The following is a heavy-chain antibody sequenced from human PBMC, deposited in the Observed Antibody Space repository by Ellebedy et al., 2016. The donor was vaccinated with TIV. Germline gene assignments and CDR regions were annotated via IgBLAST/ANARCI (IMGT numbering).Heavy chain of an antibody. CDR3: ASEVGGGPFDY. D-gene: IGHD1-26*01. CDR1: GDSMISSTYF. V-gene: IGHV4-39*07. J-gene: IGHJ4*02. CDR2: IYYSGSA. Sequence: MPSETLSLTCTVSGDSMISSTYFWGWIRQPPGKGLEWIGSIYYSGSAYYNPSLKSRVTISVDTPNNQFSLKLSSVTAADTAVYYCASEVGGGPFDYWGQGTLVTVSS.